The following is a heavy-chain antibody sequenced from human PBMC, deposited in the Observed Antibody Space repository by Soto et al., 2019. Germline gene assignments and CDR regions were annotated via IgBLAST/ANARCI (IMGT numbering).Heavy chain of an antibody. CDR1: GFTFSSYA. CDR2: ISGSGGST. V-gene: IGHV3-23*01. Sequence: GGSLRLSCAASGFTFSSYAMNWVRQAPGQGLEWVSGISGSGGSTYYADSVRGRFTISRDNSKNTVYLQMNSLGADDTAVYYCAKDFYEDSGPDSWGQGTLVTVSS. J-gene: IGHJ4*02. D-gene: IGHD6-19*01. CDR3: AKDFYEDSGPDS.